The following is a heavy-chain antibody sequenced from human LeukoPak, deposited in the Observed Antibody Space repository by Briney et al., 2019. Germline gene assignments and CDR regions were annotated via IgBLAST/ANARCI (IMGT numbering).Heavy chain of an antibody. V-gene: IGHV1-18*01. D-gene: IGHD3-22*01. CDR2: ISAYNGNT. CDR1: GGTFTSYG. CDR3: ARDPPYDSSGYYYYYGMDV. J-gene: IGHJ6*02. Sequence: ASVKVSCKASGGTFTSYGISWVRQAPGQGLEWMGWISAYNGNTNYAQKLQGRVTMTTDTSTSTAYMELRSLRSDDTAVYYCARDPPYDSSGYYYYYGMDVWGQGTTVTVSS.